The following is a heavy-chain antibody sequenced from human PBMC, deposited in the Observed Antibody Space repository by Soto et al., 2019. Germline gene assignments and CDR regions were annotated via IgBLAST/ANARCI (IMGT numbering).Heavy chain of an antibody. Sequence: PSETLSLTCTVSGGSISSSSYFWGWIRQPPGKGLEWIGSIYYSGSTYYNPSLKSRVTVSVDTSKNQFSLKLNSVTAADTAVYFCARGLIYGDSPYYFDHWGQGTLVTVSS. CDR2: IYYSGST. D-gene: IGHD4-17*01. CDR1: GGSISSSSYF. J-gene: IGHJ4*02. V-gene: IGHV4-39*01. CDR3: ARGLIYGDSPYYFDH.